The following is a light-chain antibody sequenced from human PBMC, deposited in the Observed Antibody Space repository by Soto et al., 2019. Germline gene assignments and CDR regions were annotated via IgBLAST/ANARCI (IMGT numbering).Light chain of an antibody. J-gene: IGLJ1*01. CDR3: SSYTSSSTHDV. CDR1: SSDVGGYNY. CDR2: EVS. Sequence: QSALTQPASVSGSPGQSITISCTGTSSDVGGYNYVSWYQQHPGKAPKLMIYEVSNRPSGVSNRFSGSKSGNTASLTISGLQAEDDADYYCSSYTSSSTHDVFGTGTKVTVL. V-gene: IGLV2-14*01.